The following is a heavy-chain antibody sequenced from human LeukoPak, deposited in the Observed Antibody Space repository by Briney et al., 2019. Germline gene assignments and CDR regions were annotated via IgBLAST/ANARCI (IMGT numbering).Heavy chain of an antibody. CDR1: GFTFSSYG. V-gene: IGHV3-33*01. CDR2: IWYDGSNK. D-gene: IGHD2-2*01. J-gene: IGHJ6*02. Sequence: GGSLRLSCAASGFTFSSYGMHWVRQAPGKGLEWVAVIWYDGSNKYYADSVKGRFTISRDNSKNTLYLQMNSLRAEDTAVYYCARDTKVGYCSSTSCTESMDVWGQGTTVIVSS. CDR3: ARDTKVGYCSSTSCTESMDV.